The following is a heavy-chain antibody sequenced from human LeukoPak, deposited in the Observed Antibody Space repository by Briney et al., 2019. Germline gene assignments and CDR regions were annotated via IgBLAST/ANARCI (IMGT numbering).Heavy chain of an antibody. CDR1: GGSISSYY. CDR3: ASTGLGFGELSWWFDP. Sequence: SETLSLTXTVSGGSISSYYWSWIRQPPGKGLEWIGYIYYSGSTNYNPSLKSRVTISVDTSKNQFSLKLSSVTAADTAVYYCASTGLGFGELSWWFDPWGQGTLVTVSS. CDR2: IYYSGST. J-gene: IGHJ5*02. V-gene: IGHV4-59*01. D-gene: IGHD3-10*01.